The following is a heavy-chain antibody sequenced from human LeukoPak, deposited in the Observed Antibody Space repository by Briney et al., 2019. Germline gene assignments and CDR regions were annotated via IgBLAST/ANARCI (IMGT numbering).Heavy chain of an antibody. D-gene: IGHD3-9*01. J-gene: IGHJ4*02. V-gene: IGHV1-24*01. CDR2: FDPENGDT. CDR3: ATDDPRDFDWLPLDS. CDR1: GKTLTELS. Sequence: ASVKVSCKVSGKTLTELSIHWVRQATGKGLEWMGGFDPENGDTIYAQNFEGRVTMTEDTSIDTAYMELSSLRSEDTAVYYCATDDPRDFDWLPLDSWGQGTLVTVSS.